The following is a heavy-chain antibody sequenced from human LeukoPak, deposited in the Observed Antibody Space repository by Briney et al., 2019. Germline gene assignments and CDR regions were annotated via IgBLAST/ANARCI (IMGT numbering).Heavy chain of an antibody. Sequence: ASVKVSCKASGYTFTGYYIHWVRQAPGQGLEWMGRINPTNGVTDYAQRFQGRVTMTRDTSISTAYMELTSPRSDDTAVYYCASPSHYCSGGSCLSNWFDPWGQGTLVTVAS. CDR3: ASPSHYCSGGSCLSNWFDP. J-gene: IGHJ5*02. V-gene: IGHV1-2*06. CDR1: GYTFTGYY. CDR2: INPTNGVT. D-gene: IGHD2-15*01.